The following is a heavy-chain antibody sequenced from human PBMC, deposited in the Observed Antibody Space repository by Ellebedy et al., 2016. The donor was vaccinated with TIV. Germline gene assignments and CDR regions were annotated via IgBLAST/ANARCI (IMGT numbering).Heavy chain of an antibody. CDR3: AKGSSSGFNYDRVGFQY. J-gene: IGHJ4*02. CDR2: ISAGGDNT. CDR1: GFTFSNFA. D-gene: IGHD3-22*01. Sequence: GGSLRLSCAASGFTFSNFAMHWVRQAPGKGLEWLSVISAGGDNTYNADSVKGRFTITRDNSKNKLFMQMNRLRTEDTAVYYCAKGSSSGFNYDRVGFQYWGQGTLVTVSS. V-gene: IGHV3-23*01.